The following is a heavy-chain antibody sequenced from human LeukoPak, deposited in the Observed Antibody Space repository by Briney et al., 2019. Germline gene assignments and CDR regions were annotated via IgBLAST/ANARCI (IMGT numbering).Heavy chain of an antibody. CDR3: ARAAGFWGSRMLGYYFDY. CDR1: GGSVSSGDYY. V-gene: IGHV4-61*08. Sequence: SETLSLTCTVSGGSVSSGDYYWSWIRQPPGKGLEWIGYIYYSGSTNYNPSLKSRVTISVDTSKNQFSLKLSSVTAADTAVYYCARAAGFWGSRMLGYYFDYWGQGTLVTVSS. D-gene: IGHD7-27*01. CDR2: IYYSGST. J-gene: IGHJ4*02.